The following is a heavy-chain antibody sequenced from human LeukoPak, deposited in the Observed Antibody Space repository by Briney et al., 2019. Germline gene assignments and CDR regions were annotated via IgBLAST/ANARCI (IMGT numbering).Heavy chain of an antibody. J-gene: IGHJ4*02. CDR2: ISSSSSYI. D-gene: IGHD3-22*01. CDR3: ARDLGLDSSGYSFDN. V-gene: IGHV3-21*01. CDR1: GFTFSSYS. Sequence: GGSLRLSCAASGFTFSSYSMNWVRQAPGKGLEWVSSISSSSSYIYYADSVKGRFTISRDNAKNSLTLQMNSLRAEDTAVYYCARDLGLDSSGYSFDNWGQGTLVTVSS.